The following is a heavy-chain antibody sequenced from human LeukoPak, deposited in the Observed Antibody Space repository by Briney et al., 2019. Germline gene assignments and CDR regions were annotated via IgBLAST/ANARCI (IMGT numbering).Heavy chain of an antibody. CDR3: AREGASIAARGEMG. J-gene: IGHJ4*02. D-gene: IGHD6-6*01. Sequence: ASVKVSCKASGYTFTGYYMHWVRQAPGQGREWMGWINPNSGGTNYAQKFQGRVTMTRDTSISTAYMELSRLRSDDTAVYYCAREGASIAARGEMGWSQGTLVTVSS. V-gene: IGHV1-2*02. CDR2: INPNSGGT. CDR1: GYTFTGYY.